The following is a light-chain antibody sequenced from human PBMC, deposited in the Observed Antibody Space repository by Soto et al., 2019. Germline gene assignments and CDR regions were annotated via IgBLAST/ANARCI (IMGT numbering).Light chain of an antibody. CDR3: QQSYSTPGT. CDR1: QSISSY. CDR2: AAS. V-gene: IGKV1-39*01. J-gene: IGKJ1*01. Sequence: DIPMTQSPSSLSASVGDRVTITCRASQSISSYLNWYQQKPGKAPKLLIYAASSLQRGVPSRFSGSGSGTDFTLTISSLQPEDFATYYCQQSYSTPGTFGQGTKVEIK.